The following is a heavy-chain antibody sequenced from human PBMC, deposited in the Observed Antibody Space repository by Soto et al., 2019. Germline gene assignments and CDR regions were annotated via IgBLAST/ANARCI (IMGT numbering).Heavy chain of an antibody. V-gene: IGHV3-21*01. CDR3: ARDPTIAAAGGVDY. Sequence: XGSLRRSCAASGFTFSSYRMNWVRQAPGKGLEWVSSISSSSSYIYYADSVKGRFTISRDNAKNSLYLQMNSLRAEDTAVYYCARDPTIAAAGGVDYWGQGTLLTVSS. CDR2: ISSSSSYI. D-gene: IGHD6-13*01. J-gene: IGHJ4*02. CDR1: GFTFSSYR.